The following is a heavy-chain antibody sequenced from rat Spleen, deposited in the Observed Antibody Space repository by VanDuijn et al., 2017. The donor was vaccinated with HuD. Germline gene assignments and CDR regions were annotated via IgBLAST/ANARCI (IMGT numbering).Heavy chain of an antibody. Sequence: EVQLVESGGGLVQPGRSLKLSCAASGFTFSNYGMHWIRQAPTKGLEWVASISPSGGSTYYPDSVKGRFTISRDNAKSTLYLQMDSLRSEDTATYYCAREANIPFHYFDYWGQGVMVTVSS. CDR1: GFTFSNYG. D-gene: IGHD1-5*01. CDR3: AREANIPFHYFDY. V-gene: IGHV5-19*01. J-gene: IGHJ2*01. CDR2: ISPSGGST.